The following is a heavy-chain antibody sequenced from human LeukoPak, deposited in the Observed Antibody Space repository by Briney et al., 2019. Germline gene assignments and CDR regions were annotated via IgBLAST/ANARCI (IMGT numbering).Heavy chain of an antibody. Sequence: GGSLRLSCAASGFTFDDYAMHWVRQAPGKGLEWVSGISWNSGSIGYADSVKGRFTISRDNAKNSLYLQMNSLRAEDTALYYCAKDIMSSGLNWFDPWGQGTLVTVSS. V-gene: IGHV3-9*01. D-gene: IGHD5-12*01. CDR1: GFTFDDYA. CDR3: AKDIMSSGLNWFDP. J-gene: IGHJ5*02. CDR2: ISWNSGSI.